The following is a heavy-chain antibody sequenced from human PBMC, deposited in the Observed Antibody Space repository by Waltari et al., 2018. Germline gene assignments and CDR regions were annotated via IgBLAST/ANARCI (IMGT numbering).Heavy chain of an antibody. CDR2: IYPGDSET. V-gene: IGHV5-51*01. CDR1: TYEGNSYW. CDR3: ARWRGLGGSYRAFDQ. J-gene: IGHJ4*02. D-gene: IGHD3-16*02. Sequence: QLVQTGAEVKKPGESLKISCQGSTYEGNSYWIAWVRQMPGKGPEWMGIIYPGDSETRYSPSFQGQVTFSVDKSIYTAYLHWNSLKASDSAIYYCARWRGLGGSYRAFDQWGQGTLVSVSA.